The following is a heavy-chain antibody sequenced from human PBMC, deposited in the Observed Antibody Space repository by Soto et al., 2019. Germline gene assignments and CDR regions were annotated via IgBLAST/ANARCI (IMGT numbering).Heavy chain of an antibody. CDR1: GFTFSTYA. CDR3: AKVSLGALTFTDYYYYGLDA. CDR2: ISGGGGTT. J-gene: IGHJ6*02. Sequence: GGSLRLSCAASGFTFSTYAMNWVRQAPGKGLEWVSAISGGGGTTYSADSVKGRVTISRDNSKNTLYLQMNSLRAEDTALYYCAKVSLGALTFTDYYYYGLDAWGQGTTVTVSS. D-gene: IGHD1-26*01. V-gene: IGHV3-23*01.